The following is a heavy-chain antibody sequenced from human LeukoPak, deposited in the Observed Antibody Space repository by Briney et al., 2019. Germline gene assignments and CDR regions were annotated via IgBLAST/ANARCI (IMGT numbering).Heavy chain of an antibody. CDR3: ARDRGSSSSVEANFDY. CDR2: IIPIFGTA. V-gene: IGHV1-69*01. D-gene: IGHD6-6*01. CDR1: GGTFSSYA. Sequence: GASVKVSCKASGGTFSSYAISWVRQAPGQGLEWMGGIIPIFGTANYAQKFQGRVTITADESTSTAYMELSSLRSEDTAVYYCARDRGSSSSVEANFDYWGQGTLVTVSS. J-gene: IGHJ4*02.